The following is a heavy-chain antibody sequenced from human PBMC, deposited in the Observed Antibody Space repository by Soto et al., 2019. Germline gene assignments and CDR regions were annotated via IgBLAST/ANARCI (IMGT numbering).Heavy chain of an antibody. CDR2: IYWNDDK. D-gene: IGHD6-19*01. CDR3: AHGSGWLFEY. V-gene: IGHV2-5*01. J-gene: IGHJ4*02. CDR1: GFSLSSSAVG. Sequence: QITLKESGPTLVKPTQTLTLTCSFSGFSLSSSAVGVGWIRQPPGKAPEWLALIYWNDDKQYSPSLKSRFTITKDTSKNQVVLTMTNMDPVDTARYHCAHGSGWLFEYWGQGILVTVSS.